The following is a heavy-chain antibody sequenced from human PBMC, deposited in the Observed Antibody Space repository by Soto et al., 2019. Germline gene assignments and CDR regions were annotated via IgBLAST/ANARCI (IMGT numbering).Heavy chain of an antibody. J-gene: IGHJ5*02. V-gene: IGHV3-23*01. CDR2: ISGSGRRT. CDR1: GFTFSNYA. Sequence: EVQLLESGGGLVQPGGSLRLSCGASGFTFSNYAMSWVRQAPGKGLEWVSAISGSGRRTYYADSVKGRFTISRDNSKNTLYLQRNSLRAEDTAVYYCAKDGGGAPIFGVVNNWFDPWGQGTLVTVSS. D-gene: IGHD3-3*01. CDR3: AKDGGGAPIFGVVNNWFDP.